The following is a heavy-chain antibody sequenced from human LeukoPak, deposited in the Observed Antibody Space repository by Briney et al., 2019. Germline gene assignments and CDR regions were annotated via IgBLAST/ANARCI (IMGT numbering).Heavy chain of an antibody. Sequence: GGSLRLSCAASGFTFSSYSMNWIRQAPGKGLEWVSSISSSSSYIYYADSVKGRFTISRDNAKNSLYPQMNSLRAEDTAVYYCARSYYDSSGFDYWGQGTLVTVSS. D-gene: IGHD3-22*01. CDR3: ARSYYDSSGFDY. CDR1: GFTFSSYS. J-gene: IGHJ4*02. CDR2: ISSSSSYI. V-gene: IGHV3-21*01.